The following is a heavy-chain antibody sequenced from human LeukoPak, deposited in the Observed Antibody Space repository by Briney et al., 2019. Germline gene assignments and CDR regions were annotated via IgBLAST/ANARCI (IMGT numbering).Heavy chain of an antibody. CDR3: AKSNGVDRNGYNSDYFDY. J-gene: IGHJ4*02. CDR2: IWYGGSNK. V-gene: IGHV3-33*06. CDR1: GFTFSSYG. D-gene: IGHD5-24*01. Sequence: GGSLRLSCAASGFTFSSYGMHWVRQAPGKGLEWVAVIWYGGSNKYYADSVKGRFTISRDNSKNMLYLQMNSLRAEDTAVYYCAKSNGVDRNGYNSDYFDYWGQGTLVTVSS.